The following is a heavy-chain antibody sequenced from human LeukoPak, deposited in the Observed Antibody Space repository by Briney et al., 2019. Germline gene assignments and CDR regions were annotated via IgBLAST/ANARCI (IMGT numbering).Heavy chain of an antibody. CDR2: LFSGGSA. CDR3: ARDRGKDIVTTVGTFDI. Sequence: GGSLRLSCVASGFTVSSNSMNWVRQAPGKGLEWVSILFSGGSALYADSVKGRFTISRDNSKNTLYLQMNSLRAEDTALYYCARDRGKDIVTTVGTFDIWGQGTMVTVSS. V-gene: IGHV3-53*01. J-gene: IGHJ3*02. D-gene: IGHD5-12*01. CDR1: GFTVSSNS.